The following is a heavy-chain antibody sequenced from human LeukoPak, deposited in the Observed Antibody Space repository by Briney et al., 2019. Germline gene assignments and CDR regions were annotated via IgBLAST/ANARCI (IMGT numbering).Heavy chain of an antibody. CDR1: GYTFTGYY. CDR2: INPNSGGT. CDR3: ARERGYYANSGYLPTTYFQH. D-gene: IGHD3-22*01. J-gene: IGHJ1*01. Sequence: GASVKVSCKASGYTFTGYYMHWVRQAPGQGLEWMGWINPNSGGTNYAQKFQGRVTMTRDTSISTAYMELSRLRSDDTAVYYCARERGYYANSGYLPTTYFQHWGQGTLVTVSS. V-gene: IGHV1-2*02.